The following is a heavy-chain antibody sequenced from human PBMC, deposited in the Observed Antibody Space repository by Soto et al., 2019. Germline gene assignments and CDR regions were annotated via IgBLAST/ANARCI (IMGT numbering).Heavy chain of an antibody. CDR1: GGSISSGDYY. V-gene: IGHV4-30-4*01. Sequence: QVKLQESGPGLMKPSQTLSLTCDVSGGSISSGDYYWSWIRQPPGKGLEWIGYIYHSGSSYYNPSLQSRVTISIDTSKNQLSLKLSSVTAADSAVYYCARTSPRGSGTWFDPWGQGTLVTVS. CDR2: IYHSGSS. D-gene: IGHD3-10*01. J-gene: IGHJ5*02. CDR3: ARTSPRGSGTWFDP.